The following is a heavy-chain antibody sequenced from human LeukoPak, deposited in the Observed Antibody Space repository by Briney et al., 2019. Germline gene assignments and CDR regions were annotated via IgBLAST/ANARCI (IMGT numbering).Heavy chain of an antibody. Sequence: PSETLSLTCTVSGGSISSGDYYWSWIRQPPGKGLEWIGYIYYSGSTYYNPSLKSRVTISVDTSKNQFSLKLSSVTAADTAVYYCARLAGGVVPADAFDIWGQGTMVTVSS. J-gene: IGHJ3*02. CDR3: ARLAGGVVPADAFDI. CDR1: GGSISSGDYY. CDR2: IYYSGST. V-gene: IGHV4-30-4*08. D-gene: IGHD2-2*01.